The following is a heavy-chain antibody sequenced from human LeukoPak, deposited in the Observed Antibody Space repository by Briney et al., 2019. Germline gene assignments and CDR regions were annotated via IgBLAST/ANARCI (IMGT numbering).Heavy chain of an antibody. CDR2: ISGSGGST. CDR1: GFTFSSYA. D-gene: IGHD3-22*01. CDR3: ARDLYDSSGYYYYYGMDV. J-gene: IGHJ6*02. Sequence: GGSLRLSCAASGFTFSSYAMSWVRQAPGKGLEWVSAISGSGGSTYYADSVKGRFTISRDNSKNTLYLQMNSLRAEDTAVYYCARDLYDSSGYYYYYGMDVWGQGTTVTVSS. V-gene: IGHV3-23*01.